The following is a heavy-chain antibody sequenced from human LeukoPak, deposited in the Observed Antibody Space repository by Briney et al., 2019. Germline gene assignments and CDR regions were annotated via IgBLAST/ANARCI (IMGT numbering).Heavy chain of an antibody. CDR1: GGSISNYW. J-gene: IGHJ4*02. CDR2: VFDSGGT. CDR3: ARGYSSSWNYFDY. Sequence: NPSETLSLTCTVSGGSISNYWWSWIRQPLEKGLEWIGHVFDSGGTKYNPSLKSRVTISVDTSKKQFSLKLSSVTAADTAVYYCARGYSSSWNYFDYWGQGTLVTVSS. V-gene: IGHV4-59*01. D-gene: IGHD6-13*01.